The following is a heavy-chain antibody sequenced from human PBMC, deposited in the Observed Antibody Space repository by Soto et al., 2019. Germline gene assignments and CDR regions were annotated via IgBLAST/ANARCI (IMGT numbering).Heavy chain of an antibody. J-gene: IGHJ6*02. CDR1: GYTFTSYG. CDR2: ISAYNGNT. D-gene: IGHD3-22*01. Sequence: ASVKVSCKASGYTFTSYGISWVRQAPGQGLEWMGWISAYNGNTNYAQKLQGRVTMTTDTSTSTAYMELRSLRSDDTAVYYCAREIEGYYSSEPSYYYYGMDVWGQGTTVTVSS. V-gene: IGHV1-18*01. CDR3: AREIEGYYSSEPSYYYYGMDV.